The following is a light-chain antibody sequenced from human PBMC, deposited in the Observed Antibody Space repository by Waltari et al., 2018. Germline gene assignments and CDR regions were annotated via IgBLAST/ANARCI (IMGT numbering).Light chain of an antibody. J-gene: IGKJ4*01. Sequence: EIVLTQSPATLSLSPGQRATLSCRASQSVSINLGWYQQKLGQPPRLLIYDASHRATGFPARFSASGSGTDFTLTISGLEPEDFALYFCQQTSSWPLTFGGGTKVEFK. CDR1: QSVSIN. CDR3: QQTSSWPLT. V-gene: IGKV3-11*01. CDR2: DAS.